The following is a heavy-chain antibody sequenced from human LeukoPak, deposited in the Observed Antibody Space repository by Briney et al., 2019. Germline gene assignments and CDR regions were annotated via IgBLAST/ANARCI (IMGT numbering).Heavy chain of an antibody. V-gene: IGHV3-15*01. CDR2: IKSKTDGGTT. J-gene: IGHJ4*02. D-gene: IGHD1-26*01. Sequence: PGGSWRPSFQAPGSTFVTAGMSWVRQAPGRGLDWVGRIKSKTDGGTTDYAAPVKGRFTISRDDSKNTLYLQMNSLKTEDTAVYYCSTDTEGSYGIDYWGQGTLVTVSS. CDR3: STDTEGSYGIDY. CDR1: GSTFVTAG.